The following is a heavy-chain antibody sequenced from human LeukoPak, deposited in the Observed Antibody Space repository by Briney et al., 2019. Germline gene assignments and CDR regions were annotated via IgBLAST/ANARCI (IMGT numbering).Heavy chain of an antibody. CDR2: INHSGST. V-gene: IGHV4-34*01. D-gene: IGHD2-8*01. Sequence: SETLSLTCAVYGGSFSGYYWSWIRQPPGKGLEWIGEINHSGSTNYNPSLKSRVTISVDTSKNQFSLKLSSVTAADTAVYYCAKTDLMVYAIGAFDIWGQGTMVTVSS. CDR1: GGSFSGYY. CDR3: AKTDLMVYAIGAFDI. J-gene: IGHJ3*02.